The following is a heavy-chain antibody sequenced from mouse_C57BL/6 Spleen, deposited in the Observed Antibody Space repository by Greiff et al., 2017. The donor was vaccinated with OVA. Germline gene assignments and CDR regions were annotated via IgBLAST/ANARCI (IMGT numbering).Heavy chain of an antibody. CDR3: ARRGVDYAMDY. CDR2: IYPRSGNT. V-gene: IGHV1-81*01. Sequence: VMLVESGAELARPGASVKLSCKASGYTFTSYGISWVKQRTGQGLEWIGEIYPRSGNTYYNEKFKGKATLTADKSSSTAYMELRSLTSEDSAVYFCARRGVDYAMDYWGQGTSVTVSS. J-gene: IGHJ4*01. CDR1: GYTFTSYG.